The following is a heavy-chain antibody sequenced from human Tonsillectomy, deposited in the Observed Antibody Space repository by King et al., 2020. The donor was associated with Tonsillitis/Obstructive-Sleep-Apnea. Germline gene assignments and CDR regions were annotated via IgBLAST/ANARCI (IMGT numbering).Heavy chain of an antibody. J-gene: IGHJ6*03. CDR3: ARGAGDYYYYYYMDV. CDR1: GFTFSDYY. Sequence: VQLVESGGGLVKPGGSLRLSCAASGFTFSDYYMSWIRQAPGKGLEWVSYISSSSSYTNYADSVKGRFTISRDNAKNSLYLQMNSLRAEDTAVYYCARGAGDYYYYYYMDVWGKGTTVTVSS. D-gene: IGHD6-25*01. CDR2: ISSSSSYT. V-gene: IGHV3-11*05.